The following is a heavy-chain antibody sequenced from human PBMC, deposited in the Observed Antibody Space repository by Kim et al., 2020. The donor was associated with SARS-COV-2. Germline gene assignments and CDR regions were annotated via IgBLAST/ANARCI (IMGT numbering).Heavy chain of an antibody. CDR3: ARGRAGVVPAPILGIGPHYDYFIMDV. CDR1: GGSFSGHY. CDR2: IHQSGST. J-gene: IGHJ6*02. V-gene: IGHV4-34*01. Sequence: SETLSLTCAVYGGSFSGHYWSWIRQPPGKGLEWIGEIHQSGSTYYKPSIKSRVTISIDTSKNQFSLKLSSVAAADTGFYYCARGRAGVVPAPILGIGPHYDYFIMDVWGHGTTVTVSS. D-gene: IGHD2-2*02.